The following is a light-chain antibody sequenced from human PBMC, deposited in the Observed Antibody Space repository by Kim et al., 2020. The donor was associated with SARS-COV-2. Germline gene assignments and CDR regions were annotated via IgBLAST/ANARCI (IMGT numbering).Light chain of an antibody. V-gene: IGKV1-39*01. CDR1: QSISSY. Sequence: DIQMTQSPSSLSASVRDRVTITCRASQSISSYLNWYQQKPGKAPKLLIYAATSLQSGVPSRFSGSGSGTDFTLTISSLQPEDFATYYCQQSYSTPWTFDQGTKVDIK. CDR2: AAT. J-gene: IGKJ1*01. CDR3: QQSYSTPWT.